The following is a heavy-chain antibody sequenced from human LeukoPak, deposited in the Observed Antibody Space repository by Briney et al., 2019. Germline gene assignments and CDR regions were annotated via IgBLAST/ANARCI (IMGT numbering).Heavy chain of an antibody. CDR2: ISWNSGSI. Sequence: GGSLRLSCAASGFTFDDYAMHWVWQAPGKGLEWVSGISWNSGSIDYAESVKGRFTISRDNAKNSLYLQMNSLRAEDTALYYCAKRSNSWDFDYWGQGTLVTVSS. CDR1: GFTFDDYA. J-gene: IGHJ4*02. CDR3: AKRSNSWDFDY. D-gene: IGHD6-13*01. V-gene: IGHV3-9*01.